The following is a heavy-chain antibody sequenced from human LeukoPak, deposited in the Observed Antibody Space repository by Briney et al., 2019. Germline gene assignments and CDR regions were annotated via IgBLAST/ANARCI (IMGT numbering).Heavy chain of an antibody. CDR1: GYTLTELS. CDR3: ARWAGFCTTNNCCNPFDY. D-gene: IGHD2-2*01. Sequence: ASVKVSCKVSGYTLTELSMHWVRQAPGKGLEWMGGFDPEDGETIYAQKFQGRVTVITDASTSTVYMELSSLRSEDTAVYYCARWAGFCTTNNCCNPFDYWGQGTLVTVSS. J-gene: IGHJ4*02. V-gene: IGHV1-24*01. CDR2: FDPEDGET.